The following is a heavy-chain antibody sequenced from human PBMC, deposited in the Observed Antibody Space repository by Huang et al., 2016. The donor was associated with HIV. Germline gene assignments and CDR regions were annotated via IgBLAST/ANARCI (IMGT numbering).Heavy chain of an antibody. CDR1: GFTYSSHG. V-gene: IGHV3-30*02. Sequence: QVQVVESGGGVVQPGGSLRLSCAASGFTYSSHGMHWVRQAPGKGLGLVAFIQYDGSNKYFADSVKGRFTMSRDNSKNTLYLQMNSLRGEDTAVYYCVKETVQWLVTYWGQGTLVTVSS. CDR3: VKETVQWLVTY. CDR2: IQYDGSNK. J-gene: IGHJ4*02. D-gene: IGHD6-19*01.